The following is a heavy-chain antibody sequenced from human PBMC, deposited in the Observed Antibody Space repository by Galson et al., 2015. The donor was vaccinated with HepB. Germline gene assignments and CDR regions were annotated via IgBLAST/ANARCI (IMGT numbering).Heavy chain of an antibody. CDR2: ISSSSSYI. D-gene: IGHD1-26*01. Sequence: SLRLSCAASGFTFNYYTMNWVRQAPGKGLEWVSSISSSSSYIYYIDSVKGRFTISRDNAENLLYLQMNSLRAEDTAVYYCARGYLVGATEIWGNHFDDWGQGTLVTVSS. CDR3: ARGYLVGATEIWGNHFDD. J-gene: IGHJ4*02. V-gene: IGHV3-21*01. CDR1: GFTFNYYT.